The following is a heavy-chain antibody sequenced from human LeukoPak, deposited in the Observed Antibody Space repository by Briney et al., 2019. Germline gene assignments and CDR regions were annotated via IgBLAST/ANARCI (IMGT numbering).Heavy chain of an antibody. J-gene: IGHJ4*02. D-gene: IGHD3-22*01. CDR3: AKVTTMIVVVTHFDY. CDR2: ISGSGGST. V-gene: IGHV3-23*01. CDR1: GFTFSSYA. Sequence: HPGGSLRLSCAASGFTFSSYAMSWVRQAPGKGLEWVSAISGSGGSTYYADSVKGRFTISRDNSKNTLYLQMDSLRAEDTAVYYCAKVTTMIVVVTHFDYWGQGTLVTVSS.